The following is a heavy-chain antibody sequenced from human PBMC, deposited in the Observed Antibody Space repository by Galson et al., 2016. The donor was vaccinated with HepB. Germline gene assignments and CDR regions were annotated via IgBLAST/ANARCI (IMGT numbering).Heavy chain of an antibody. CDR1: GYTFTSYY. CDR3: AKARYRITRNFSYYDGLDV. CDR2: INPSGGST. Sequence: SVKVSCKASGYTFTSYYMHWVRQAPGQGLAWMGIINPSGGSTSYAQKFQGRVTMTRDTSTSTVYMALSSLRSEDTAVYYCAKARYRITRNFSYYDGLDVWGHGTTVTVSS. V-gene: IGHV1-46*01. D-gene: IGHD1-26*01. J-gene: IGHJ6*02.